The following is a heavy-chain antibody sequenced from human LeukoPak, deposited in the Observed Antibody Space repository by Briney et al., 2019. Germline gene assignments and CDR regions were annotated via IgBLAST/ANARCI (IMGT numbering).Heavy chain of an antibody. CDR3: ARVRCSGGSCYVAFDI. V-gene: IGHV1-8*01. Sequence: GASVKVSCKASGYTFTSYDINWVRQATGQGLEWMGWMNPNSGNTGYAQKFQGRVTMTRNTSISTAYMELSSLRSEDTAVYYCARVRCSGGSCYVAFDIWGQGTMVTVSS. J-gene: IGHJ3*02. CDR1: GYTFTSYD. CDR2: MNPNSGNT. D-gene: IGHD2-15*01.